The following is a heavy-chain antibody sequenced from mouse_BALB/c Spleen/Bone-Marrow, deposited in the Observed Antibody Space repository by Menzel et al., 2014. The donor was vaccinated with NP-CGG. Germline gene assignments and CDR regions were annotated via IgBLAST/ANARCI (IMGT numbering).Heavy chain of an antibody. CDR2: IGTYYGDA. V-gene: IGHV1S137*01. CDR3: AREGPWCAF. J-gene: IGHJ3*01. Sequence: VQLQESGAELVRPGVSVKISCQGSGYTFTDYAMHWVKQSHAKSLEWIGVIGTYYGDATYNQKFKTKATMTVDKSSSTAYMELARLTSEDSARYYCAREGPWCAFWGQGTLGTVSA. CDR1: GYTFTDYA.